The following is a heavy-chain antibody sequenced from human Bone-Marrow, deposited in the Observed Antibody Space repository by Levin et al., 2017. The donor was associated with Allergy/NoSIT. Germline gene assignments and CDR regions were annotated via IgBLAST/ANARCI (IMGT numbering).Heavy chain of an antibody. CDR1: GFSLSTRGMC. CDR2: IDLDEYK. J-gene: IGHJ6*02. Sequence: SGPTLVKPTQTLTLTCTFSGFSLSTRGMCVSWIRQPPGKALEWLARIDLDEYKPYSTSLETRLTISKDTSKNQVVLTMTNMDPVNPATYYFARSTLRVTTTVNLHYGMDVWGQGTAVTVSS. V-gene: IGHV2-70*11. D-gene: IGHD4-11*01. CDR3: ARSTLRVTTTVNLHYGMDV.